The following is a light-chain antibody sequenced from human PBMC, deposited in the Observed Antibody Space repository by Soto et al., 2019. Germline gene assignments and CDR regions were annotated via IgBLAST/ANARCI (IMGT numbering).Light chain of an antibody. CDR3: QQYNNWPYT. Sequence: EIVMTQSPATLSVSPGERPTLSCRASQIVSSNLAWYQQKPGQAPRLLIYGTSTRATGIPARFSGSGSGTEFTLTISSLQSEDLATYYCQQYNNWPYTFGQGTRLEIK. V-gene: IGKV3-15*01. J-gene: IGKJ2*01. CDR2: GTS. CDR1: QIVSSN.